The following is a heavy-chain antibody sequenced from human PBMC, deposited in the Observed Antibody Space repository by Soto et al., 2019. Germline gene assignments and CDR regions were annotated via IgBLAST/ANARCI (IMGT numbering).Heavy chain of an antibody. Sequence: GGSLRLSCGASGFTFSSYCMTWVRQAPGKGRECVSAISGSGGSTYYSDSVKGRFTISRDNSKNTLYLQMKSLRAEDTXVYYGAKEGRYGDYVGYFQYSGQAALVNVAS. V-gene: IGHV3-23*01. CDR3: AKEGRYGDYVGYFQY. J-gene: IGHJ4*02. CDR2: ISGSGGST. CDR1: GFTFSSYC. D-gene: IGHD4-17*01.